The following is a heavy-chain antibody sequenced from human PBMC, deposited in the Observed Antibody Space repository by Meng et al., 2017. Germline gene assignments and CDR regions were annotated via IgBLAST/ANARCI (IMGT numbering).Heavy chain of an antibody. V-gene: IGHV3-21*01. J-gene: IGHJ2*01. CDR2: ISSSSSYI. D-gene: IGHD2-21*02. CDR1: GFTFSSYS. Sequence: RLVGSGGGLVKPGGSLRLSCAASGFTFSSYSMNWVRQAPGKGLEWVSSISSSSSYIYYADSVKGRFTISRDNAKNSLYLQMNSLRAEDTAVYYCARDRWGHWYSDLWGRGTLVTVSS. CDR3: ARDRWGHWYSDL.